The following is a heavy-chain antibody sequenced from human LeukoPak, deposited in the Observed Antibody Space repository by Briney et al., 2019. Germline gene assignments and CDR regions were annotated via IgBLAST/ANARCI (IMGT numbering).Heavy chain of an antibody. CDR1: GGSISSSSYY. CDR2: IYYSGST. D-gene: IGHD2-15*01. J-gene: IGHJ5*02. CDR3: ARGLLGYCSGGSCYDVINWFDP. Sequence: SETLSLTCTVSGGSISSSSYYWGWIRQPPGKGLEWIGSIYYSGSTYYNPSLKSRVTISVDTSKNQFSLKLSSVTAADTAVYYCARGLLGYCSGGSCYDVINWFDPWGQGTLVTVSS. V-gene: IGHV4-39*07.